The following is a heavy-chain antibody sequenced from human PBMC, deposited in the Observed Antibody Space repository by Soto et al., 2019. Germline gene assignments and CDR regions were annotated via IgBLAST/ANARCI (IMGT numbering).Heavy chain of an antibody. J-gene: IGHJ6*02. V-gene: IGHV3-53*01. Sequence: GSLRLSCAASGSSFSSYAMHWVRQAPGKGLEWVSVIYSGGSTYYADSVKGRFTISRDNSKNTLYLQMNSLRAEDTAVYYCARDIPYYGMDVWGQGTTVTVSS. CDR1: GSSFSSYA. CDR2: IYSGGST. D-gene: IGHD2-21*01. CDR3: ARDIPYYGMDV.